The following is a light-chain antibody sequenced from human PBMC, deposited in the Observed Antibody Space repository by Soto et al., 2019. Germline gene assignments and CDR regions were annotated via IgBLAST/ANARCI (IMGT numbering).Light chain of an antibody. CDR3: CYYSGTNTLI. J-gene: IGLJ2*01. V-gene: IGLV2-23*01. CDR1: SSDVGNYNL. CDR2: EDS. Sequence: QSALTQPASVSGSPGQSITISCTGTSSDVGNYNLVSWYQHHPGKAPTLMIYEDSARPSGVSDRFSGSKSGNTSSLTISGLQAEDEADYYCCYYSGTNTLIVGGRTKLTVL.